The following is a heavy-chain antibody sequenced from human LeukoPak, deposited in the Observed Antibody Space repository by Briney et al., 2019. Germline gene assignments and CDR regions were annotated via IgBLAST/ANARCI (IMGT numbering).Heavy chain of an antibody. CDR2: SNPSGGST. CDR3: ARDWGYCSDGSCYRGAFDI. CDR1: GYPFTNYY. J-gene: IGHJ3*02. D-gene: IGHD2-15*01. Sequence: ASVKVSCKASGYPFTNYYIHWVRQSPGRGLEWMGISNPSGGSTSYAQKFQGRVTMTRDMSTSTVYMELSSLRSEDTAVYYCARDWGYCSDGSCYRGAFDIWGQGTMDTVSS. V-gene: IGHV1-46*01.